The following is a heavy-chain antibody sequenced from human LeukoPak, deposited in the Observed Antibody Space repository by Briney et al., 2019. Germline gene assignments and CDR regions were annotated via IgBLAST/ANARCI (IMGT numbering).Heavy chain of an antibody. Sequence: ESGPALVKPTQTLTLTCTFSGFSLSTSGMCVSWIRQPPGKALEWLARIDWDDDKYYSTSLKTRLTISKDTSKNQVVLTMTNMDLVDTATYYCARIGDLVGGKGGLDYWGQGTLVTVSS. J-gene: IGHJ4*02. V-gene: IGHV2-70*11. D-gene: IGHD1-26*01. CDR3: ARIGDLVGGKGGLDY. CDR1: GFSLSTSGMC. CDR2: IDWDDDK.